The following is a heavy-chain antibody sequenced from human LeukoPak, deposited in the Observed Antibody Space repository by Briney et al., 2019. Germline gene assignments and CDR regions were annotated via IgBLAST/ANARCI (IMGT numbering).Heavy chain of an antibody. D-gene: IGHD1-26*01. Sequence: GGSLRLSCAASGFTFDDYTMHWVRQAPGKGLEWVSLISWDGGSTYYADSVKGRFTISRDNSKNSLYLQMNSLRTEDTALYYCAKDIGSGSSFGYWGQGTLVTVSS. J-gene: IGHJ4*02. V-gene: IGHV3-43*01. CDR1: GFTFDDYT. CDR2: ISWDGGST. CDR3: AKDIGSGSSFGY.